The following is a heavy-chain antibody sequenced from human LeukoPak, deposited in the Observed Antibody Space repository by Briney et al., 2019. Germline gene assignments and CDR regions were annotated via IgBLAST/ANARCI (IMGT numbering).Heavy chain of an antibody. CDR1: GFTFSSYA. Sequence: GGSLRLSCAASGFTFSSYAMSWVRQAPGKGLEWVTGISGSGSNTYYADSVKGRFTISRDSSKNTLYLEMDSLRAEDTAVYYCAKDRLFQDTYGSDYWGQGTLVTVSS. CDR2: ISGSGSNT. D-gene: IGHD5-18*01. CDR3: AKDRLFQDTYGSDY. J-gene: IGHJ4*02. V-gene: IGHV3-23*01.